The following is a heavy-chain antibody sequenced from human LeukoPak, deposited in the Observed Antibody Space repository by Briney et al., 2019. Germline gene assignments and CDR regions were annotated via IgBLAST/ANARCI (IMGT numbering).Heavy chain of an antibody. D-gene: IGHD2-2*01. Sequence: GGSLRLSCAASGFTVSSKYMSWVRQAPGKGLEWVSVIYSGGSTYYADSVKGRFTISRDNSKNTLYLQMNSLRAGDTAVYYCARGCSSTSCYGFDYWGQGTLVTVSS. CDR1: GFTVSSKY. V-gene: IGHV3-53*01. J-gene: IGHJ4*02. CDR3: ARGCSSTSCYGFDY. CDR2: IYSGGST.